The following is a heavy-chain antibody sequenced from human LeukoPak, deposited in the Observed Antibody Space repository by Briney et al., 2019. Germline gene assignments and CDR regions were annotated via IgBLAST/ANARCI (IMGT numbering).Heavy chain of an antibody. V-gene: IGHV4-4*07. J-gene: IGHJ4*02. CDR3: ATWGSGSYYNERIYDY. D-gene: IGHD3-10*01. CDR2: IYTSGST. CDR1: GGSISSCY. Sequence: PSETLSLTCTVSGGSISSCYWSWIRQPAGKGLEWIGRIYTSGSTNYNPSLKSRVTISVDTSKNQFSLKPSSVTAADTAVYYCATWGSGSYYNERIYDYWGQGTLVTVSS.